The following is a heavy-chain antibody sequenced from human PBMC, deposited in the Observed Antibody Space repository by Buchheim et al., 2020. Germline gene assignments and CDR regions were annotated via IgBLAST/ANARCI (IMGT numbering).Heavy chain of an antibody. CDR2: ISYDGSNK. CDR3: ARGLVGGAFDY. Sequence: QVQLVESGGGVVQPGRSLRLSCAASGFTFSSYAMHWVRQAPGKGLEWVAVISYDGSNKYYADSVKGRFTISRDNSKNTLYLQMNSLRAEDTAVYYCARGLVGGAFDYWGQGTL. D-gene: IGHD2-8*02. V-gene: IGHV3-30-3*01. J-gene: IGHJ4*02. CDR1: GFTFSSYA.